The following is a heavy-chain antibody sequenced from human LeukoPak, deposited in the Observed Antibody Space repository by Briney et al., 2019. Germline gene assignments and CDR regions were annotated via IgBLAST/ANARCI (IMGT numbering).Heavy chain of an antibody. D-gene: IGHD1-26*01. V-gene: IGHV3-74*01. CDR3: ASAPLMGANQFDY. Sequence: GGSLRLSCAASGFTFSIFWMHWVRQAPGKGLVWVSRIGRSWSDTSYADSVKGRFTISRDTAKNTLYLQIPMRTRADTAVCYCASAPLMGANQFDYWGQGTLVTVSS. CDR2: IGRSWSDT. CDR1: GFTFSIFW. J-gene: IGHJ4*02.